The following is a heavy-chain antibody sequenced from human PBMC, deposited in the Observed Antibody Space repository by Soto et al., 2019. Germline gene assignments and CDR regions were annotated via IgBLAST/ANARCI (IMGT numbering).Heavy chain of an antibody. CDR1: GGSISSGGYY. CDR2: IYYSGST. J-gene: IGHJ5*02. CDR3: ARXTRAAGTXWXDP. V-gene: IGHV4-31*03. D-gene: IGHD6-13*01. Sequence: SETLSLTCTVSGGSISSGGYYWSWIRQHPGKGLEWIGYIYYSGSTYYNPSLKSRVTISVDTSKNQFSLKLSSVTAAGTAVYYCARXTRAAGTXWXDPXXXXTX.